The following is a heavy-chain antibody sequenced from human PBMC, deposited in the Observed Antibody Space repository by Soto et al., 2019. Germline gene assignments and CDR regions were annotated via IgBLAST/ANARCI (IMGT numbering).Heavy chain of an antibody. CDR2: IYYSGST. D-gene: IGHD4-17*01. Sequence: ASETLSLTCTVSGGSISSYYWSWIRQPPGKGLEWIGYIYYSGSTNYNPSLKSRVTISVDTSKNQFSLKLSSVTAADTAVYYCARLTTVTSLSAFDIWGQGTMVTVSS. J-gene: IGHJ3*02. V-gene: IGHV4-59*01. CDR1: GGSISSYY. CDR3: ARLTTVTSLSAFDI.